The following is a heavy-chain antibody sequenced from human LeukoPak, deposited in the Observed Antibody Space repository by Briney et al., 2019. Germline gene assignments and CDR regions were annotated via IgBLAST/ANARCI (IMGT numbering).Heavy chain of an antibody. CDR3: ARGSGYDFRAFDI. D-gene: IGHD5-12*01. CDR1: GYTFIGYY. J-gene: IGHJ3*02. V-gene: IGHV1-2*02. Sequence: ASVKVSCKASGYTFIGYYLHWLRQAPGQGPEWMGWINPNSGGTNYSEKFQGRVTTTRDTSISTAYMELSRLRSDDTAVYYCARGSGYDFRAFDIWGQGTMVTVSS. CDR2: INPNSGGT.